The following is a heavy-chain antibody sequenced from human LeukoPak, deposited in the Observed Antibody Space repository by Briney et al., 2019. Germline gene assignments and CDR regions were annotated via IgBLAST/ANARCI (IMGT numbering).Heavy chain of an antibody. CDR1: GFTFSYYW. D-gene: IGHD3-22*01. V-gene: IGHV3-74*01. CDR3: ARVRGYDTSDYDY. J-gene: IGHJ4*02. CDR2: INSDGSST. Sequence: GGSLRLSCAASGFTFSYYWMTWVRQAPGKGLVWVSRINSDGSSTNYADSVKGRFTISRDNAKNTLYLQMNSLRAEDTAVYYCARVRGYDTSDYDYWGQGTLVTVSS.